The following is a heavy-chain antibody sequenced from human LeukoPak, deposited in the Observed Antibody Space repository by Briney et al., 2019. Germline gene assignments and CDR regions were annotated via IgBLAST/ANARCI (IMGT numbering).Heavy chain of an antibody. J-gene: IGHJ5*02. CDR3: ARDVKFIRSVDWFDP. V-gene: IGHV3-7*01. CDR1: GFTFSSYW. D-gene: IGHD3-10*01. Sequence: PGGSLRLSCAASGFTFSSYWMSWVRQAPGKGLEWVANIKQDGSEKYYVDSVKGRFTISRDNAKNSLYLQMNSLRAEDTAVYYCARDVKFIRSVDWFDPWGQGTLVTVSS. CDR2: IKQDGSEK.